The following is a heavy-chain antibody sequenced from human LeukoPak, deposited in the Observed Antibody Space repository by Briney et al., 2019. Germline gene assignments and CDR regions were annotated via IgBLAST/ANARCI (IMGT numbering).Heavy chain of an antibody. CDR1: GFIFNNYA. CDR3: AKDGGYGGNPVPPYSYYGMDV. J-gene: IGHJ6*02. CDR2: ISGSGGNT. V-gene: IGHV3-23*01. D-gene: IGHD4-23*01. Sequence: GGSLRLSCAVSGFIFNNYAMSWVRQAPGKGLEWVSAISGSGGNTYYADSVKGRFTSSRDNSKNTLYLQMNSLRAEDTAVYYCAKDGGYGGNPVPPYSYYGMDVWGQGTTVTVSS.